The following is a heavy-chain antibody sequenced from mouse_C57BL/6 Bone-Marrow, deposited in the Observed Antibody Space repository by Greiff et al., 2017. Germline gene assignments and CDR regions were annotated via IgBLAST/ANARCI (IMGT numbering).Heavy chain of an antibody. J-gene: IGHJ1*03. Sequence: VQRVESGAELARPGASVKLSCKASGYTFTSYGISWVKQRTGQGLEWIGEIYPRSGNTYYNEKFKGKATLTADKSSSTAYMELRSLTSEDSAVYFCARSFTTVVNFDVWGTGTTVTVSS. D-gene: IGHD1-1*01. V-gene: IGHV1-81*01. CDR3: ARSFTTVVNFDV. CDR2: IYPRSGNT. CDR1: GYTFTSYG.